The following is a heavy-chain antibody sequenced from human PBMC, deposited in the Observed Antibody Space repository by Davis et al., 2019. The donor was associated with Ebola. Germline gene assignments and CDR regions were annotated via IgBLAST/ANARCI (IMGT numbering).Heavy chain of an antibody. J-gene: IGHJ6*04. CDR3: AKSGLSFGVVKYHYGMDV. V-gene: IGHV3-15*01. Sequence: GESLKISCAASGFTFSNAWMSWVRQAPGKGLEWVGRIKSKADGGTTDNAAPVKGRFTISRDDSKNTVYLQMNSLRAEDTAVYYCAKSGLSFGVVKYHYGMDVWGKGTTVTVSS. D-gene: IGHD3-3*01. CDR2: IKSKADGGTT. CDR1: GFTFSNAW.